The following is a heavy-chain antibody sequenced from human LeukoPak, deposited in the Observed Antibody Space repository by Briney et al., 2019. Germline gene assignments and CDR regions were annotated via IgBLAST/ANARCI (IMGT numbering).Heavy chain of an antibody. D-gene: IGHD6-19*01. Sequence: SSETLSLTCTVSGGSISSGGYYWSWIRQHPGKGLEWIGYIYYSGSTYYNPSLKSRVTISVDTSKNQFSLKLSSVTAADTAVYYCARTYSSGWSSFDPWGQGTLVTVSS. V-gene: IGHV4-31*03. CDR2: IYYSGST. CDR3: ARTYSSGWSSFDP. J-gene: IGHJ5*02. CDR1: GGSISSGGYY.